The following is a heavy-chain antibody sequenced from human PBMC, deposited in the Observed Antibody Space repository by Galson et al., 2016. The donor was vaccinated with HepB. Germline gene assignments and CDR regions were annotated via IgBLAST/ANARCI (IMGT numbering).Heavy chain of an antibody. V-gene: IGHV4-61*01. D-gene: IGHD5-12*01. CDR3: ARRYSGYDSRYFDF. CDR1: GGSVSSGNYY. Sequence: SETLSLTCTVSGGSVSSGNYYWSWIRQPPGKELEWLAYIDYSGTTNYNPSLKSRVTISLDTSKNQFSLKLSSVTAGDTAVYYCARRYSGYDSRYFDFWGQGTLVTVSS. J-gene: IGHJ4*02. CDR2: IDYSGTT.